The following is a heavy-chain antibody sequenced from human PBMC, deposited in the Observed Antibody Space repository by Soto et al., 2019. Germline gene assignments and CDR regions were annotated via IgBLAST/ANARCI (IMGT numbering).Heavy chain of an antibody. CDR2: ISGSGGST. CDR1: GFTFSSYA. D-gene: IGHD6-13*01. CDR3: AKGQGKVAAAGHFDY. V-gene: IGHV3-23*01. J-gene: IGHJ4*02. Sequence: GGSLRLSCAASGFTFSSYAMSWVRQAPGKGLEWVSAISGSGGSTYYADSVKGRFTISRDNSKNTLYPQMNSLRAEDTAVYYCAKGQGKVAAAGHFDYWGQGTLVTVSS.